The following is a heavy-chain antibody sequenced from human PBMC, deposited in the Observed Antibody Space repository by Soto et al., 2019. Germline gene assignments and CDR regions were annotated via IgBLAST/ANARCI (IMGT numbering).Heavy chain of an antibody. V-gene: IGHV3-33*01. D-gene: IGHD6-19*01. CDR2: KWYDGSNK. CDR1: GFTFSSYC. Sequence: GGSLRLSCAASGFTFSSYCMHWVRQAPGKRLERVAVKWYDGSNKYYADSVKGQFTISRDNSKNTLYLQMNSLRAEDTAVYYCARSAIAVADADTYFDYWGQGTLVTVSS. J-gene: IGHJ4*02. CDR3: ARSAIAVADADTYFDY.